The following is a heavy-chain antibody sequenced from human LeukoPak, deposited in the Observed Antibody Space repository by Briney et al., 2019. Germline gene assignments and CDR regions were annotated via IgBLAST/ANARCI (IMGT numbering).Heavy chain of an antibody. V-gene: IGHV4-4*07. CDR2: IYTSGST. Sequence: PSETLSLTCTVSGGSISSYYWSWIRQPAGKGLEWIGRIYTSGSTNYNPSLKSRVTISVDKSKNQFSLKLSSVTAADTAVYYCARGCGYRSLYYFDYWGQGTLVTVSS. CDR1: GGSISSYY. D-gene: IGHD3-22*01. J-gene: IGHJ4*02. CDR3: ARGCGYRSLYYFDY.